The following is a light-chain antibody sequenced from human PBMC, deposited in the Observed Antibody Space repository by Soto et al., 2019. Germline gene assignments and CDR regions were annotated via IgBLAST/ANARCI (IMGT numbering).Light chain of an antibody. CDR3: QQYNYWPPYT. V-gene: IGKV3-15*01. J-gene: IGKJ2*01. CDR2: GAS. CDR1: QSVSSS. Sequence: EIVMTQSPATLSVSPGERATLSCRASQSVSSSLAWYQQKPGQAPRLLIYGASTRATGIPARFSGSGSGTEFTLTISSLQSEDFAVYYCQQYNYWPPYTFGQGTKLEIK.